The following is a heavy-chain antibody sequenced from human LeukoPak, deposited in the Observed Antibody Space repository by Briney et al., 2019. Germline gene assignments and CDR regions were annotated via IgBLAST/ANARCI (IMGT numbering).Heavy chain of an antibody. Sequence: SQTLSLTCAISGDSVSSNTTAWNWTRQSPSRGLEWLGRTYYRSKWYNNYAVSVKSRIIINPDTSKNQFSLQLNSVTPEDTAVYYCARGGGALEYWGQGTLVTVSS. CDR2: TYYRSKWYN. CDR1: GDSVSSNTTA. V-gene: IGHV6-1*01. D-gene: IGHD1-1*01. CDR3: ARGGGALEY. J-gene: IGHJ4*02.